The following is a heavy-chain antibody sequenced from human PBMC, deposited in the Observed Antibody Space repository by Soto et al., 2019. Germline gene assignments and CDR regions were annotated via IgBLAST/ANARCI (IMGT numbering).Heavy chain of an antibody. CDR3: ARDPLYYDFWSGYYEPYYGMEV. CDR2: IWYDGSNK. J-gene: IGHJ6*02. D-gene: IGHD3-3*01. V-gene: IGHV3-33*01. CDR1: GFTFSSYG. Sequence: PGGSLRLSCAASGFTFSSYGMHWVRQAPGKGLEWVAVIWYDGSNKYYADSVKGRFTISRDNSKNTLYLQMNSLRAEDTAVYYCARDPLYYDFWSGYYEPYYGMEVWGQGTTVTVSS.